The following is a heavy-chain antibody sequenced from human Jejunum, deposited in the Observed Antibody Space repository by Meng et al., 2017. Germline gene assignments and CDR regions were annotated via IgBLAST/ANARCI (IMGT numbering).Heavy chain of an antibody. V-gene: IGHV1-2*06. CDR3: ASNTDCTSTSCYAY. CDR1: GYSFTGHY. CDR2: INTYSGDT. Sequence: QVQLVQAGAEVKKPGASVKVSCKATGYSFTGHYMHWVRQAPGQGLEWLGRINTYSGDTNYAQKFQGRVTMTRDTSISTAYMELSSLSSDDTALYYCASNTDCTSTSCYAYWGQGTLVTVSS. J-gene: IGHJ4*02. D-gene: IGHD2-2*01.